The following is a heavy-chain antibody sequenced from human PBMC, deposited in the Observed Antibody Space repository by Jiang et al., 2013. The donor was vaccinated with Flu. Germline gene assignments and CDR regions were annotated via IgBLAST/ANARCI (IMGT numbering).Heavy chain of an antibody. Sequence: SGAEVKKPGASVKVSCKASGYTFTGYYMHWVRQAPGQGLEWMGWINPNSGGTNYAQKFQGWVTMTRDTSISTAYMELSRLRSDDTAVYYCARSPRGYSSGWPQYYFDYWGQGTLVTVSS. V-gene: IGHV1-2*04. D-gene: IGHD6-19*01. CDR3: ARSPRGYSSGWPQYYFDY. CDR2: INPNSGGT. CDR1: GYTFTGYY. J-gene: IGHJ4*02.